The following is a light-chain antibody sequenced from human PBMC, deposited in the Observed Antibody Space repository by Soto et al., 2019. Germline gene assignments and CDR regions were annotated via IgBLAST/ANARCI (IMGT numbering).Light chain of an antibody. CDR3: ASYASSNTVL. J-gene: IGLJ2*01. V-gene: IGLV2-14*03. CDR2: DVS. CDR1: SSDIGAYNY. Sequence: QSVLTQPASVSGSPGQSNTISCTGTSSDIGAYNYVSWYQQHPGKAPKLMIYDVSDRPSGVSNRFSGSKSGNTASLTISGLQAEDEADYYCASYASSNTVLFGGGTKLTVL.